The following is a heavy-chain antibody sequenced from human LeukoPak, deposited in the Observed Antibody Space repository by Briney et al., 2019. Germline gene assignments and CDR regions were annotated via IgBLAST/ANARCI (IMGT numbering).Heavy chain of an antibody. D-gene: IGHD6-13*01. J-gene: IGHJ4*02. CDR2: ISGNAGST. CDR3: AKSGFEGSSWYFDY. CDR1: GFTLSSYA. V-gene: IGHV3-23*01. Sequence: GGSLRLSCAASGFTLSSYAMSWVRQAPGKGLEWVSLISGNAGSTYYADSVKGRFTISRDNSKNTLYLQMNSLRAEDTAVYYCAKSGFEGSSWYFDYWGQGTLVTVSS.